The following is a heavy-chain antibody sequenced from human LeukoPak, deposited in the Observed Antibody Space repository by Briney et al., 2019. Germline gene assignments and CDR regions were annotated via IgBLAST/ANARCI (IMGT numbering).Heavy chain of an antibody. CDR3: ARRSYYGSGSYYKGHYFDY. J-gene: IGHJ4*02. Sequence: SETLSLTCTVSGGSISSYYWSWIRQPPGKGLEWIGYIYYNGSTNYNPSLKSRVTISVDTSKNQFSLKLSSVTAADTAVYYCARRSYYGSGSYYKGHYFDYWGQGTLVTVSS. D-gene: IGHD3-10*01. CDR2: IYYNGST. V-gene: IGHV4-59*08. CDR1: GGSISSYY.